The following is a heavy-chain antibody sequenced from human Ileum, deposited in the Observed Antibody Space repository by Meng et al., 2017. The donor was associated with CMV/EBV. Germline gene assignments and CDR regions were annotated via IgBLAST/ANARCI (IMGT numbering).Heavy chain of an antibody. Sequence: ETLSLTCAASGFTFSDYWMSWVRQPPGKGLEWVASLKIDGSEKYYVDSVKGRFTVSRDNAKNSLYLQMNSLRAEDTAVYYCARDRGPNTLDYWGQGTLVTVSS. D-gene: IGHD2-8*01. CDR1: GFTFSDYW. CDR2: LKIDGSEK. J-gene: IGHJ4*02. V-gene: IGHV3-7*01. CDR3: ARDRGPNTLDY.